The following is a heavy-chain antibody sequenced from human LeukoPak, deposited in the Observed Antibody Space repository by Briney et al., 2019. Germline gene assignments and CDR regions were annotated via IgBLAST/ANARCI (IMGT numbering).Heavy chain of an antibody. CDR3: ARDSLGSKYYDFWSGYYTEEYYFDY. CDR2: IKQDGSEK. Sequence: GGSLRLSCAASGFTFSSYAMSWVRQAPGKGLEWVANIKQDGSEKYYVDSVKGRFTISRDNAKNSLYLQVNSLRAEDTAVYYCARDSLGSKYYDFWSGYYTEEYYFDYWGQGTLVTVSS. D-gene: IGHD3-3*01. V-gene: IGHV3-7*03. CDR1: GFTFSSYA. J-gene: IGHJ4*02.